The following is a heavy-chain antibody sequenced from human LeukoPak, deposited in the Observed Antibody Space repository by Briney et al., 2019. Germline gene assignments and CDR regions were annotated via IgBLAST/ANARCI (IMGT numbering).Heavy chain of an antibody. CDR2: INHSGST. V-gene: IGHV4-34*01. CDR3: ARGRYFDL. CDR1: GGSFSGYY. J-gene: IGHJ2*01. Sequence: KSSETLSLTCAVYGGSFSGYYWSWIRQPPGKGLEWIGEINHSGSTNYNPSLKSRVTISVDTSKNQFSLKLSSVTAADTAVYYCARGRYFDLWGRGTLVTVSS.